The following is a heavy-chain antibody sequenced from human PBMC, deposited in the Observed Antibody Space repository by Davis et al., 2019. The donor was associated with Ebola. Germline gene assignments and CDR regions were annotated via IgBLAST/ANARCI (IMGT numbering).Heavy chain of an antibody. J-gene: IGHJ4*02. CDR1: GFSVSGTY. Sequence: GESLKISCAASGFSVSGTYVSWVRQAPGKGLEWVSVLYTACTTRCTDYADSVKGRFTISRDNAKNSLYLQMSSLRPEDTAVYYCASGGPRDGYNLPLDYWGQGTLVTVSS. V-gene: IGHV3-66*01. CDR2: LYTACTTRCT. CDR3: ASGGPRDGYNLPLDY. D-gene: IGHD5-24*01.